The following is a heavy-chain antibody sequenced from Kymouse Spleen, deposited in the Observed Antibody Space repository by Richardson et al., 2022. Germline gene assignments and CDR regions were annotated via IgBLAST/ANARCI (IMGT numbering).Heavy chain of an antibody. CDR3: ARDFWSGYYYYYYGMDV. D-gene: IGHD3-3*01. V-gene: IGHV4-34*01. Sequence: QVQLQQWGAGLLKPSETLSLTCAVYGGSFSGYYWSWIRQPPGKGLEWIGEINHSGSTNYNPSLKSRVTISVDTSKNQFSLKLSSVTAADTAVYYCARDFWSGYYYYYYGMDVWGQGTTVTVSS. CDR1: GGSFSGYY. CDR2: INHSGST. J-gene: IGHJ6*02.